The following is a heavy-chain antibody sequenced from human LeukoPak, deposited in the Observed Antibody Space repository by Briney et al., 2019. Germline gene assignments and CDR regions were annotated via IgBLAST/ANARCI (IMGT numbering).Heavy chain of an antibody. D-gene: IGHD5-18*01. CDR3: ARDQSDTAMVTGAFDI. CDR1: GFTFNSYA. J-gene: IGHJ3*02. V-gene: IGHV3-30*04. Sequence: PGGSLRLSCAASGFTFNSYAMRWVRQAPGKGLEWVAVISYDGSNKYYADSVKGRFTISRDNSKNTLYLQMNSLRAEDTAVYYCARDQSDTAMVTGAFDIWGQGTMVTVSS. CDR2: ISYDGSNK.